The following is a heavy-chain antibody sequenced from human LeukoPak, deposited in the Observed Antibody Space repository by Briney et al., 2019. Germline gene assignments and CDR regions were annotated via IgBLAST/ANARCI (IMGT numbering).Heavy chain of an antibody. V-gene: IGHV1-2*02. CDR2: INPNSGGT. CDR3: AREKCSSTSCNHPFDY. Sequence: ASVKVSCKASGYTFTGYYMHWVRQAPGQGLEWMGWINPNSGGTNYAQKFQGRVTMTRDTSISTAYMELSRLRSDDTAVYYCAREKCSSTSCNHPFDYWGRGTLVTVSS. J-gene: IGHJ4*02. CDR1: GYTFTGYY. D-gene: IGHD2-2*01.